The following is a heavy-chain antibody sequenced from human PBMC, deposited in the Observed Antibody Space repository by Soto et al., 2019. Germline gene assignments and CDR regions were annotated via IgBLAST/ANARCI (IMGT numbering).Heavy chain of an antibody. CDR3: ARRGQPEYYYYMDV. CDR1: GGTFSSYT. V-gene: IGHV1-3*01. J-gene: IGHJ6*03. D-gene: IGHD1-1*01. Sequence: ASVKVSCKASGGTFSSYTISWVRPAPGQGLEWMGWINAGNGNTKYSQKFQGRVTITRDTSTSTAYMELSSLRSEDTAVYYCARRGQPEYYYYMDVWGKGTTVTVS. CDR2: INAGNGNT.